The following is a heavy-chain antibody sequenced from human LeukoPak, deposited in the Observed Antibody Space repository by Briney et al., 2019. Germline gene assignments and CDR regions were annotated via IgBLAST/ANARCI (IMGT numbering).Heavy chain of an antibody. D-gene: IGHD2/OR15-2a*01. J-gene: IGHJ3*02. CDR3: AKETSIVIEDIEGGGCDI. CDR2: INVASGDT. V-gene: IGHV1-2*04. CDR1: RSSFSGYY. Sequence: GASVKVSCMASRSSFSGYYLHWVRQAPGQGLEWLGSINVASGDTNYKKTFQGWVTVTRDTSVNTVYMEMNNLTADDPALYFCAKETSIVIEDIEGGGCDIWGQGTMVTV.